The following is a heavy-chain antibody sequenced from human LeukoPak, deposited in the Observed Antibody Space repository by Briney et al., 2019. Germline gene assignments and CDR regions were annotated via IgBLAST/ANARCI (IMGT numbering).Heavy chain of an antibody. CDR3: ARHNKMDYYYDSSGPIDV. J-gene: IGHJ6*04. Sequence: SETLSLTCTVSVGSISSYYWSWIRQPPGKGLEWIGYIYTSGSTNYNPPLKRPVAISVDTSKKQFSLKLSAVTAADTAVYYCARHNKMDYYYDSSGPIDVWGKGTTVTVSS. CDR2: IYTSGST. V-gene: IGHV4-4*09. CDR1: VGSISSYY. D-gene: IGHD3-22*01.